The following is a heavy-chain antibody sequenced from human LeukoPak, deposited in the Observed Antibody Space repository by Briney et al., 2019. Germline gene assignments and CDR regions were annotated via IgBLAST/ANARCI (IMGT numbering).Heavy chain of an antibody. V-gene: IGHV3-30*02. CDR3: ATLSLWDIVVVPAAIGIDY. J-gene: IGHJ4*02. CDR1: GFTFSSYG. D-gene: IGHD2-2*02. CDR2: IRYDGSNK. Sequence: GGSLRLSCAASGFTFSSYGMHWVRQAPGKGLEWVAFIRYDGSNKYYAASVKGRFTISRDNSKNTLYLQMNSLRAEDTAVYYCATLSLWDIVVVPAAIGIDYWGQGALVTVSS.